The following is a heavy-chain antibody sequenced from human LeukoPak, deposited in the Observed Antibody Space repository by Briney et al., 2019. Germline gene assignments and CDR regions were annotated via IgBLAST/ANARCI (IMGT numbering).Heavy chain of an antibody. CDR1: GYTFTSYG. D-gene: IGHD6-19*01. Sequence: GASVKVSCKASGYTFTSYGISWVRQAPGQGLEWMGWISAYNGNTNYAQKLQGRVTMTTDTSTSTAYMELRSLRSDDTAVYYCARESGSSGWYLGGSYYYYMDVWGKGTTVTVSS. J-gene: IGHJ6*03. CDR2: ISAYNGNT. CDR3: ARESGSSGWYLGGSYYYYMDV. V-gene: IGHV1-18*01.